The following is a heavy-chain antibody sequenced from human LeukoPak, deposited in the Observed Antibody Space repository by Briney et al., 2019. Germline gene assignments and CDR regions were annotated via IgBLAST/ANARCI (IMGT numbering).Heavy chain of an antibody. CDR3: ARAPYCSSTSCYAGYYYYMDV. Sequence: GASVKVSCKASGYTFTSYDINWVRQATGQGLEWMGWMNPNSGNTGYAQKFQGRVTMTRNTSISTAYMELSSLRSEDTAVYYCARAPYCSSTSCYAGYYYYMDVWGKGTTVTISS. CDR1: GYTFTSYD. D-gene: IGHD2-2*01. CDR2: MNPNSGNT. V-gene: IGHV1-8*01. J-gene: IGHJ6*03.